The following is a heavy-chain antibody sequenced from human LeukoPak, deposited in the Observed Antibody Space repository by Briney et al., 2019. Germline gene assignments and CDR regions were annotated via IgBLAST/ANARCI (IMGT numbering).Heavy chain of an antibody. CDR1: GFTFSSYS. D-gene: IGHD6-19*01. CDR2: ISSSSSYI. Sequence: GGSLRPSCAASGFTFSSYSMNWVRQAPGKGLEWVSSISSSSSYIYYADSVKGRFIISRDNAKNSLYLQMNSLRAEDTAVYYCASGIAVAALDYWGQGTLVTVSS. CDR3: ASGIAVAALDY. V-gene: IGHV3-21*01. J-gene: IGHJ4*02.